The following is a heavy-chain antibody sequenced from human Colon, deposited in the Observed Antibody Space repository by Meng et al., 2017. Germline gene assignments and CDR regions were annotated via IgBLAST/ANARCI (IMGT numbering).Heavy chain of an antibody. J-gene: IGHJ4*02. CDR2: AMIDYANT. Sequence: TPRLVFVVRGGSHRIPAAQWAWARQPPGKGLEWICHAMIDYANTNYHPSLNSRVNVSLDTSKNQFSLNVRSVTAADTAVYYCARDYWGSLDFWGQGILVTVSS. CDR3: ARDYWGSLDF. CDR1: GGSHRIPAAQ. V-gene: IGHV4-61*08. D-gene: IGHD3-16*01.